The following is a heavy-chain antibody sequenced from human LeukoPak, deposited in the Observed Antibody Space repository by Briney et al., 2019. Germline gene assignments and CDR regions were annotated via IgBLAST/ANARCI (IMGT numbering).Heavy chain of an antibody. CDR3: ARGSEYYYDSSGYYHY. Sequence: PGGSLRLSCAASGFTFSSYAMSWVRQAPGKGLEWVANIKQDGSEKYYVDSVKGRFTISRDNAKNSLYLQMNSLRAEDTAVYYCARGSEYYYDSSGYYHYWGQGTLVTVSS. J-gene: IGHJ4*02. CDR2: IKQDGSEK. CDR1: GFTFSSYA. V-gene: IGHV3-7*01. D-gene: IGHD3-22*01.